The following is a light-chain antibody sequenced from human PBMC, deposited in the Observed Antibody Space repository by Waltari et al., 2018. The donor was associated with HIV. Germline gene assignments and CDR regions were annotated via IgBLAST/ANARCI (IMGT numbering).Light chain of an antibody. V-gene: IGLV2-14*01. Sequence: QSALTQPASVSGSPGQSITISCTGTSSDIGTYKYVSWYQQYPGKAPRLVIYEVSNRPSGISNRFSGSKAGNTASLTISGLQTEDEADYHCTSYTSNNTYVFGTGTRVTVL. J-gene: IGLJ1*01. CDR2: EVS. CDR3: TSYTSNNTYV. CDR1: SSDIGTYKY.